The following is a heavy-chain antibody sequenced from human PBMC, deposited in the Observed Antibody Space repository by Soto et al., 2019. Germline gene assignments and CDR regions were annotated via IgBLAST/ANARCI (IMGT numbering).Heavy chain of an antibody. V-gene: IGHV4-31*03. CDR3: AIYDSSGSRGFQH. CDR2: IYYSGST. CDR1: GGSISSGAYY. D-gene: IGHD3-22*01. J-gene: IGHJ1*01. Sequence: QVQLQESGPGLVKPSQTLSLTCTVSGGSISSGAYYWSWIRQHPGKGLEWIGYIYYSGSTYYNPSLKSRVTIAVDTSKNQFSLKLSSVPAAGTAVYYCAIYDSSGSRGFQHWGQGTLVTVSS.